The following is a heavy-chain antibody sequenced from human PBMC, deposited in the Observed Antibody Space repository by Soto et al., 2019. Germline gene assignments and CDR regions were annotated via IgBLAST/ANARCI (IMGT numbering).Heavy chain of an antibody. V-gene: IGHV4-4*07. CDR1: AASISGFY. Sequence: QVQLQESGPGLVKPSETLSLTCTVSAASISGFYWSWIRKSAGKGLEWIGRIYATGTTDYNPSLKSRVMTSVDTSKKQFSLKLRSVTAADTSVYYCVRDGTKTLRDWFDPWGQGISVTVSS. D-gene: IGHD1-1*01. CDR2: IYATGTT. J-gene: IGHJ5*02. CDR3: VRDGTKTLRDWFDP.